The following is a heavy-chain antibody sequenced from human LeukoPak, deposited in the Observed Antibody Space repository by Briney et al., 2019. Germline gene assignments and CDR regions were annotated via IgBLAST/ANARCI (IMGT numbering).Heavy chain of an antibody. Sequence: GGSLRLSCAASGFTFTNYAMSWVRQASGKGLEWVSAISGNGGSTYYADSVKGRFTISRDNSKNTLYLQMNTLRAEDAAIYYCAKFRPITSVAGTIFHYWGQGTLVTVSS. CDR1: GFTFTNYA. V-gene: IGHV3-23*01. CDR3: AKFRPITSVAGTIFHY. D-gene: IGHD6-19*01. J-gene: IGHJ4*02. CDR2: ISGNGGST.